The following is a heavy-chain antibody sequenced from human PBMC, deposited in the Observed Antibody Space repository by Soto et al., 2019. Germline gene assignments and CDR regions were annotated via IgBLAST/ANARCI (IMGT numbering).Heavy chain of an antibody. CDR3: ARPKYGSGSYSYDY. D-gene: IGHD3-10*01. V-gene: IGHV4-39*01. CDR2: IYYSGST. CDR1: GGSISSSSYY. J-gene: IGHJ4*02. Sequence: PSETLSLTCTVSGGSISSSSYYWGWIRQPPGKGLEWIGSIYYSGSTYYNPSLKSRVTISVDTSKNQFSLKLSSVTAADTAVYYCARPKYGSGSYSYDYWGQGTLVTVSS.